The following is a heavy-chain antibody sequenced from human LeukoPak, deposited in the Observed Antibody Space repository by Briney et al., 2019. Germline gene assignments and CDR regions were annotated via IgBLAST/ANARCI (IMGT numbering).Heavy chain of an antibody. D-gene: IGHD3-10*01. CDR3: ARVEAVYYYGSASPYSPY. V-gene: IGHV3-30*02. Sequence: PGGSLRLSCAASGFTFSSYGMHWVRQAPGKGLEWVTFIRYDGTNEYYADSVRGRFTISRENSKNTLYLQMNSLRPEDTAVYYCARVEAVYYYGSASPYSPYWGQGTLVTVSS. J-gene: IGHJ4*02. CDR2: IRYDGTNE. CDR1: GFTFSSYG.